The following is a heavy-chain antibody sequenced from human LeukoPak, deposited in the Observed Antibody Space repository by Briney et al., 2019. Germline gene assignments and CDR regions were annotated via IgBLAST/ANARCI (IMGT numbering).Heavy chain of an antibody. Sequence: ASAKVSCKASGGTFSSYAISWVRQAPGQGLEWVGGIIPIFGTANYAQKFQGRVTITADESTSTAYMELSSLRSEDTAVYYCASNLKSGYSYGYNGPFDYWGQGTLVTVSS. D-gene: IGHD5-18*01. CDR3: ASNLKSGYSYGYNGPFDY. J-gene: IGHJ4*02. CDR1: GGTFSSYA. V-gene: IGHV1-69*13. CDR2: IIPIFGTA.